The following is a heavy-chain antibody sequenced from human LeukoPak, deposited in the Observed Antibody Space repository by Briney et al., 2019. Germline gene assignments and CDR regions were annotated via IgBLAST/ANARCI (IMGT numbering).Heavy chain of an antibody. CDR1: GGSISSYY. CDR2: IYTSGST. D-gene: IGHD6-13*01. J-gene: IGHJ4*02. CDR3: ARESGIAAAGSIGY. Sequence: SETLSLTCTVSGGSISSYYWSWIRQPAGKGLEWIGRIYTSGSTNYNPSLKSRVTMSVHTSKNQFSLKLSSVTAADTAVHYCARESGIAAAGSIGYWGQGTLVTVSS. V-gene: IGHV4-4*07.